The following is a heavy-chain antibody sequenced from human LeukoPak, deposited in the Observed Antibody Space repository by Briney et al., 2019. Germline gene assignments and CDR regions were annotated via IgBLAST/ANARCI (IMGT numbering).Heavy chain of an antibody. CDR2: ISGSGGST. V-gene: IGHV3-23*01. J-gene: IGHJ4*02. Sequence: GGSLRLSCAASGFTFSSYAMSWVRQAPGKGLEWVSAISGSGGSTYYADSVRGRLTISRDNSKNTLYLQMNSLRAEDTAIYYCAKGVEMATIIGYWGQGTLVTVSS. CDR3: AKGVEMATIIGY. D-gene: IGHD5-24*01. CDR1: GFTFSSYA.